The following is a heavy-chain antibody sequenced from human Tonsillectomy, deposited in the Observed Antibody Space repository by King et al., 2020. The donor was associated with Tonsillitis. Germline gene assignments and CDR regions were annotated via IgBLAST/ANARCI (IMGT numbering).Heavy chain of an antibody. CDR3: AKGSASCYTCWFDP. Sequence: VQLVESGGGVVQPGRCLRLSCAASGITFSTYAMHWVRQAPGKGLEWVAATSADGINKYYGDSVKGRFTISRDNSKNTLYLQMNSLRVDVTAVYYCAKGSASCYTCWFDPWGQGTLVTVSS. CDR2: TSADGINK. V-gene: IGHV3-30*18. CDR1: GITFSTYA. D-gene: IGHD2-2*02. J-gene: IGHJ5*02.